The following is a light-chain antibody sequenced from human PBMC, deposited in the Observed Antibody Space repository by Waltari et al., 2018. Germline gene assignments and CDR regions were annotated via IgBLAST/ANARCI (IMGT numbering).Light chain of an antibody. V-gene: IGKV1-39*01. CDR3: QQSYSTPWT. CDR1: QSISSY. J-gene: IGKJ1*01. CDR2: AAS. Sequence: DIQMTQSPPSLSASVGDSATITCRASQSISSYLNWYQQEPGKAPNLLIYAASSLQSGVPSRFSGSGSGTDFTLTISSLQPEDFATYYCQQSYSTPWTFGQGTKVEIK.